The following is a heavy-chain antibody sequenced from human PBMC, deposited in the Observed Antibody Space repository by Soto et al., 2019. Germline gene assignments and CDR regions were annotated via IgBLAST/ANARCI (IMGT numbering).Heavy chain of an antibody. V-gene: IGHV3-21*01. CDR2: ISSSSSYI. Sequence: GGSLILACAACGFTFSSYVINWVRQAPGKGLEWVSSISSSSSYIYYADSVKGRFTISRDNAKNSLYLQMNSLRAEDTAVYYCANRESSGQNYSWCQGAVVTVS. CDR3: ANRESSGQNYS. J-gene: IGHJ1*01. CDR1: GFTFSSYV. D-gene: IGHD1-7*01.